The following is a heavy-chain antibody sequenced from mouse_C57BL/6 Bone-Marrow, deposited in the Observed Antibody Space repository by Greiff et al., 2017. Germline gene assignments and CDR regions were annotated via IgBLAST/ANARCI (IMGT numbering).Heavy chain of an antibody. Sequence: QVQLQQSGAELVRPGASVTLSCTASGYTFTDYEMHWVKQTPVHGLEWIGAIDPETGGTAYNQKFKGKAILTAGKSSSTAYMELRSLTSEDSAVYYCTRTLYYLDYWGQGTTLTVSS. J-gene: IGHJ2*01. V-gene: IGHV1-15*01. CDR3: TRTLYYLDY. CDR1: GYTFTDYE. CDR2: IDPETGGT.